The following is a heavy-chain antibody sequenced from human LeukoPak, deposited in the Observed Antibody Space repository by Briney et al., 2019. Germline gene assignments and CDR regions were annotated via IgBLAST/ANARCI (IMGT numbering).Heavy chain of an antibody. D-gene: IGHD4-11*01. V-gene: IGHV4-59*08. CDR1: GGSISSYY. CDR3: ARSEINDYSKY. CDR2: IYYSGST. J-gene: IGHJ4*02. Sequence: SETLSLTCTVSGGSISSYYWSWIRQPPGKGLEWIGYIYYSGSTNYNPSLKSRVTISVDTSRNQFSLKLTSVTAADTAVYYCARSEINDYSKYWGQGILVIVSS.